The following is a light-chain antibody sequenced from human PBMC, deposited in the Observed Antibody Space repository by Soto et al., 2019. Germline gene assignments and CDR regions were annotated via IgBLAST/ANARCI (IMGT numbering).Light chain of an antibody. CDR3: QQYNSYPIT. V-gene: IGKV1-5*01. CDR1: QSYSSW. CDR2: DAS. Sequence: DIQMTQSPSTQSASVGDRVTITCRASQSYSSWLAWYQQKPGKAPKLLIYDASSLESGVPSRFSGSGSGTEFTLTISSLQPDDFATYYCQQYNSYPITFGQGTRLEIK. J-gene: IGKJ5*01.